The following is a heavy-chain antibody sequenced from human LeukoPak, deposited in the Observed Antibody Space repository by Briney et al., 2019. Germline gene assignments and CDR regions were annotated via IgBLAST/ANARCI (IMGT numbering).Heavy chain of an antibody. Sequence: SETLSLTCTVSGGSISSSSYYWGWIRQPPGKRLEWIGSIYYSGSTYYNPSLKSRVTISVDTSKNQFSLKLSSVTAADTAVYYCARGLPSGSSDHGSDTYYFDYWGQGTLVTVSS. CDR1: GGSISSSSYY. D-gene: IGHD1-26*01. CDR3: ARGLPSGSSDHGSDTYYFDY. CDR2: IYYSGST. J-gene: IGHJ4*02. V-gene: IGHV4-39*07.